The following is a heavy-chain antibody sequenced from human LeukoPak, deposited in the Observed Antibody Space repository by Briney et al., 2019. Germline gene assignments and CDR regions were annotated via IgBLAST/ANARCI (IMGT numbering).Heavy chain of an antibody. J-gene: IGHJ3*02. CDR2: INPNSGGT. D-gene: IGHD4-17*01. CDR1: GYTFTGYY. CDR3: ARAGGDYSRGAFDI. Sequence: ASVKVSCKASGYTFTGYYMHWVRQAPGQGLEWMGWINPNSGGTNYAQKFQGRVTMTRDTPISTAYMELSRLRSDDTAVYYCARAGGDYSRGAFDIWGQGTMVTVSS. V-gene: IGHV1-2*02.